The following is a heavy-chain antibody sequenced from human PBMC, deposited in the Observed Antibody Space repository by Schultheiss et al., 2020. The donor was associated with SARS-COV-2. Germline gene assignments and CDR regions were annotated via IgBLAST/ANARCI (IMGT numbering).Heavy chain of an antibody. J-gene: IGHJ4*02. CDR1: GFTFSDYY. CDR2: ISSSSSYT. V-gene: IGHV3-11*06. Sequence: GGSLRLSCAASGFTFSDYYMSWIRQAPGKGLEWVSYISSSSSYTNYADSVKGRFTISRDNSKNTLYLQMNSLRAEDTAVYYCARVAGSGSTSSYFDYWGQGTLVTVSS. D-gene: IGHD1-26*01. CDR3: ARVAGSGSTSSYFDY.